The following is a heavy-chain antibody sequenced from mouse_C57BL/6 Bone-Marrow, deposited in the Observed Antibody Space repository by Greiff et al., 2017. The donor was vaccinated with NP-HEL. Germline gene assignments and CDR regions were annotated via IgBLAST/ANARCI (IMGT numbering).Heavy chain of an antibody. CDR3: ARGGIWAFAY. CDR1: GYTFTSYG. J-gene: IGHJ3*01. V-gene: IGHV1-81*01. D-gene: IGHD2-14*01. Sequence: QVQLKESGAELARPGASVKLSCKASGYTFTSYGISWVKQRTGQGLEWIGEIYPRSGNTYYNEKFKGKATLTADKSSSTAYMELRSLTSEDSAVYFCARGGIWAFAYWGQGTLVTVSA. CDR2: IYPRSGNT.